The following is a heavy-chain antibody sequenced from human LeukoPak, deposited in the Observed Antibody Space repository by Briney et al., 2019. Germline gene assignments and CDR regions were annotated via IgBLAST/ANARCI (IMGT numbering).Heavy chain of an antibody. D-gene: IGHD3-3*01. CDR3: ARDTGKSGYPDY. V-gene: IGHV4-4*07. Sequence: SETLSLTCTVSGGSISSYYWSWIRQPAGKAPEWIGRIYSSGIINYSPPLKSRVTMSLDNSKNQLSLKLSYVTAADTAVYHCARDTGKSGYPDYWGQGTLVTVSS. J-gene: IGHJ4*02. CDR1: GGSISSYY. CDR2: IYSSGII.